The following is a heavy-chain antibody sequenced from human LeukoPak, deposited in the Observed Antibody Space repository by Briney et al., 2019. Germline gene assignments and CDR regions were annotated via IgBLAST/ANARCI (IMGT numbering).Heavy chain of an antibody. CDR3: AKFPYGDYVHY. V-gene: IGHV3-7*05. Sequence: GGSLRLSCAASGFTFSSYWMSWVRQAPGKGVEWVANIKQDGSEKYYVDSVKGRFTISRDNAKNSLYLQMNSLRAEDTAVYYCAKFPYGDYVHYWGQGTLVTVSS. CDR2: IKQDGSEK. CDR1: GFTFSSYW. D-gene: IGHD4-17*01. J-gene: IGHJ4*02.